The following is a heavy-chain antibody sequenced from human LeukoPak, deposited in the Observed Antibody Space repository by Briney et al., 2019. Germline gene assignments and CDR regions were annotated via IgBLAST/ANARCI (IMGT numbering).Heavy chain of an antibody. V-gene: IGHV4-39*07. J-gene: IGHJ4*02. Sequence: PSETLSLTCAVSGGPIMTVPYYWGWIRQPPGKGLEWLGSVFHDGTTYYSPSLKSRVTVSADTSRSRFSLSLTSSSAADTAVYYCVRSGVVLQTGFDFWGQGALVTVSS. CDR1: GGPIMTVPYY. CDR3: VRSGVVLQTGFDF. D-gene: IGHD3-16*01. CDR2: VFHDGTT.